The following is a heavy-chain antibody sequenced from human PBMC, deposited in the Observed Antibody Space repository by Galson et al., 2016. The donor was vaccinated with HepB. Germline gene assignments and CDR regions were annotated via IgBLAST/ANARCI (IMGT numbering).Heavy chain of an antibody. J-gene: IGHJ6*03. D-gene: IGHD1-7*01. V-gene: IGHV4-39*01. CDR1: GGSISSSYY. Sequence: SETLSLTCTVSGGSISSSYYWAWIRQPPGKGLEWIASIYYSGTSYYKPSLTSRVTISVDTFKSQFSLKVRSVTAADTAVYYCARHSGTSYENYFMDVWGRGTTVAVSS. CDR2: IYYSGTS. CDR3: ARHSGTSYENYFMDV.